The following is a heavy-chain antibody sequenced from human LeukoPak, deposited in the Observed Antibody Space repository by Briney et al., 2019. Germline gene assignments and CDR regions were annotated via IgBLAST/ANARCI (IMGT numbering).Heavy chain of an antibody. Sequence: GGSLRLSCAASGFTFSSYGMHWVRQAPGKGLEWVAVISYDGSNKYYADSVKGRFTISRDNSKNTLYLQMNSLRAEGTAVYYCAKGVRGWELLSGLDYWGQGTLVTVSS. V-gene: IGHV3-30*18. CDR3: AKGVRGWELLSGLDY. J-gene: IGHJ4*02. CDR2: ISYDGSNK. D-gene: IGHD1-26*01. CDR1: GFTFSSYG.